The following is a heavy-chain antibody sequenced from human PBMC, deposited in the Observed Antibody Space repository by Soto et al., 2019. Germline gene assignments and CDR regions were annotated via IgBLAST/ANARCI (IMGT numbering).Heavy chain of an antibody. V-gene: IGHV2-5*01. D-gene: IGHD6-19*01. CDR2: IYWNDDK. Sequence: SGPTLVKPTQTLTLTCTFSGFSLSTSGVGVGWIRQPPGKALEWLALIYWNDDKRYSPSLKSRLTITKDTSKNQVVLTMTNMDPVDTATYYCAHNVPIRGIAVAGNWFDPWGQGTLVTVSS. J-gene: IGHJ5*02. CDR3: AHNVPIRGIAVAGNWFDP. CDR1: GFSLSTSGVG.